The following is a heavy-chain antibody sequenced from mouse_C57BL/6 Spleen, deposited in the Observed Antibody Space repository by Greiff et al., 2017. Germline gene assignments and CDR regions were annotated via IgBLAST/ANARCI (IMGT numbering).Heavy chain of an antibody. Sequence: EVKLVESGEGLVKPGGSLKLSCAASGFTFSSYAMSWVRQTPEKRLEWVAYISSGGDYIYYADTVKGRFTISRDNARNTLYLQMSSLKSEDTAMYYCTRGYYGSSYYYAMDYWGQGTSVTVSS. D-gene: IGHD1-1*01. CDR3: TRGYYGSSYYYAMDY. V-gene: IGHV5-9-1*02. CDR2: ISSGGDYI. J-gene: IGHJ4*01. CDR1: GFTFSSYA.